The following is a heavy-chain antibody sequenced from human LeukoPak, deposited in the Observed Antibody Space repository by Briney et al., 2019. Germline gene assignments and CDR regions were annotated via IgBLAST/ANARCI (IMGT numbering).Heavy chain of an antibody. CDR1: GLTVSTNY. CDR3: ARLPNADAFDI. J-gene: IGHJ3*02. CDR2: IYSDDST. V-gene: IGHV3-53*01. Sequence: PGGSLRLSCAASGLTVSTNYMSWVRQAPGKGLEWVSVIYSDDSTYHADSVKGRFTISRDNSKNTLYLQMNSLRAEDTAVYYCARLPNADAFDIWGQGTMVTVSS.